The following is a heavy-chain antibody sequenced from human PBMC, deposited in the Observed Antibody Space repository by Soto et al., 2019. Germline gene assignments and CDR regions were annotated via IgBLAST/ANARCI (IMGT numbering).Heavy chain of an antibody. CDR1: GGSISSYY. D-gene: IGHD4-17*01. CDR2: IYYSGST. CDR3: ARGGLRTVTTP. J-gene: IGHJ5*02. Sequence: KTSETLSLTCTVSGGSISSYYWSWIRQPPGKGLEWIGYIYYSGSTNYNPSLKSRVTISVDTSKNQFSLKLSSVTAADTAVYYCARGGLRTVTTPWGQGTLVTVSS. V-gene: IGHV4-59*01.